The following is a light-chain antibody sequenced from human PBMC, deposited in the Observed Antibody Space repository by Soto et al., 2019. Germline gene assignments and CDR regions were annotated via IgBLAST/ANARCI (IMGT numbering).Light chain of an antibody. V-gene: IGKV3-11*01. J-gene: IGKJ4*01. CDR2: DAS. CDR1: QSVSSY. Sequence: EIVLTQSPATQSLSPGDRATLSCRASQSVSSYLAWYQQRPGQAPRLLIYDASNRATGVPARFSGSGSGTDFTLTISSLEPEDFAVYYCQHRANWPLTFVGGTKLEIK. CDR3: QHRANWPLT.